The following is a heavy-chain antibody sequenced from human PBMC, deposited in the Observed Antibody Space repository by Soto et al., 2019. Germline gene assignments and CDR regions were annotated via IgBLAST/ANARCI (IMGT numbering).Heavy chain of an antibody. J-gene: IGHJ4*02. CDR1: GFTFSSYS. CDR2: ISSSSSTI. D-gene: IGHD3-22*01. V-gene: IGHV3-48*02. CDR3: AILTEGYDSPISDY. Sequence: GGSLRLSCAASGFTFSSYSMNWVRQAPGKGLEWVSYISSSSSTIYYADSVKGRFTISRDNAKNSLYLQMNSLRDEDTAVYYCAILTEGYDSPISDYWGQGTLVTVSS.